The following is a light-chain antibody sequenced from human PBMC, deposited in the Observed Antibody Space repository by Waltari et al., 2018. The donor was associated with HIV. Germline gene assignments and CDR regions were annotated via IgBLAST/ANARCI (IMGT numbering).Light chain of an antibody. J-gene: IGLJ1*01. V-gene: IGLV2-14*03. CDR2: DVN. Sequence: QSALSQPPSESASTGQSVAIPCSRSAGDIDPYKYLSWYQPPPDKTPRLILFDVNNRTSGISDRFSGSKSGTTASLTISTVETDDEADYYCASYTVNSTGVFGSGTKLTVL. CDR1: AGDIDPYKY. CDR3: ASYTVNSTGV.